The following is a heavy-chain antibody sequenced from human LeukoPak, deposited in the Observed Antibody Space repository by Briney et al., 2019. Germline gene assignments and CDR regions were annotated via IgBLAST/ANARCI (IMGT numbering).Heavy chain of an antibody. V-gene: IGHV4-34*01. CDR1: GGSFSGYY. CDR3: ARARYDYVWGSYRYHFDY. CDR2: INHSGST. J-gene: IGHJ4*02. D-gene: IGHD3-16*02. Sequence: SETLSLTCAVYGGSFSGYYWSWIRQPPGRGLEWIGEINHSGSTNYNPSPKSRVTISVDTSKNQFSLKLSSVTAADTAVYYCARARYDYVWGSYRYHFDYWGQGTLVTVSS.